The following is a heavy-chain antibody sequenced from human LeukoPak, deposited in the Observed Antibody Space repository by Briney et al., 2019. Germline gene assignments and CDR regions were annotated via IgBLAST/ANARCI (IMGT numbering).Heavy chain of an antibody. CDR2: INYSGST. Sequence: PSETLSLTCTVSGGSINDYYWSWIGQPPGKGLEWIGYINYSGSTNYNPSLKSRVTISVDTSKNQFSLKLSSVTAADTAVYYCARTRAPWIQLSYSFDYWGQGTLVTVSS. CDR1: GGSINDYY. J-gene: IGHJ4*02. CDR3: ARTRAPWIQLSYSFDY. D-gene: IGHD5-18*01. V-gene: IGHV4-59*01.